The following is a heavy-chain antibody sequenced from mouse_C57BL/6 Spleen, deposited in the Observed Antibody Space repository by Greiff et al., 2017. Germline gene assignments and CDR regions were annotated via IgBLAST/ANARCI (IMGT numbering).Heavy chain of an antibody. CDR3: ASYYDYDGTPYAMDY. Sequence: QVQLQQPGAELVKPGASVKLSCKASGYTFTSYWMHWVKQRPGQGLEWIGMIHPNSGSTNYNEKFKSKATLTVDKSSSTAYMQLSSLTSEDSAVYYCASYYDYDGTPYAMDYWGQGTSFTVSS. J-gene: IGHJ4*01. CDR1: GYTFTSYW. D-gene: IGHD2-4*01. CDR2: IHPNSGST. V-gene: IGHV1-64*01.